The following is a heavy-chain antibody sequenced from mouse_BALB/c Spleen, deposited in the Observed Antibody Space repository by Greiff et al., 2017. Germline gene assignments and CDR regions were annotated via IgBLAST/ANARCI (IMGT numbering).Heavy chain of an antibody. J-gene: IGHJ3*01. V-gene: IGHV7-1*02. CDR2: SRNKANDYTT. D-gene: IGHD2-3*01. CDR1: GFTFSDFY. Sequence: EVQLVESGGGLVQPGGSLRPSCATSGFTFSDFYMEWVRQPPGKRLEWIAASRNKANDYTTEYSASVKGRFIVSRDTSQSILYLQMNALRAEDTAIYYCARGGYDGYYAWFAYWGQGTLVTVSA. CDR3: ARGGYDGYYAWFAY.